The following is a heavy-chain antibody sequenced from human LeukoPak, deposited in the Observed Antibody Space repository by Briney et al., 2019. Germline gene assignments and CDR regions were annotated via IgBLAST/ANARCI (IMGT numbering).Heavy chain of an antibody. Sequence: SETLSLTCAVYGGYFSGYYWSWIRQPPGKGLEWTGEINHSGSTNYNPSLKSRVTISVDTSKNQFSLKLRSVTAADTAVYYCARWGTDPWVPGVFYYYMDVWGEGTTVTVSS. V-gene: IGHV4-34*01. CDR2: INHSGST. J-gene: IGHJ6*03. CDR1: GGYFSGYY. CDR3: ARWGTDPWVPGVFYYYMDV. D-gene: IGHD3-16*01.